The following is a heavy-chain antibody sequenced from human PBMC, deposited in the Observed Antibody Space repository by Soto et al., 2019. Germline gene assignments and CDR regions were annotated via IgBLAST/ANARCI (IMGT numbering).Heavy chain of an antibody. Sequence: EVQVVEPGGDSVQPGGSLRLSCSTSGFTFSSYWMHWVSQAPGKGLVWVSRISGDGSRTYYADSVQGRFTISRDNAKNTLYLQMSSLRAEDTAVYYCARGLSGYYGMDVWGQGTTVSVFS. CDR3: ARGLSGYYGMDV. J-gene: IGHJ6*02. CDR1: GFTFSSYW. CDR2: ISGDGSRT. D-gene: IGHD1-26*01. V-gene: IGHV3-74*01.